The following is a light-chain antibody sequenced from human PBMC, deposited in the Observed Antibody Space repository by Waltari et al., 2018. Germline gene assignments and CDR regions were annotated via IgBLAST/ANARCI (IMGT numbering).Light chain of an antibody. CDR3: QHYVRLPAT. J-gene: IGKJ1*01. V-gene: IGKV3-20*01. CDR2: GAS. CDR1: QSVGRS. Sequence: EIVLTQSPGTLSLSPGERATLSCRASQSVGRSLAWYQQKPGQAPRLLIYGASSRATGIPDRFSGSGSGTDFSLTISRLEAEDFAVYYCQHYVRLPATFGQGTKVEIK.